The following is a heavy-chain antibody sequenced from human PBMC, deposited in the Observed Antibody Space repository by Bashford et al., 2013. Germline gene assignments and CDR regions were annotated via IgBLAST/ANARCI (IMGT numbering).Heavy chain of an antibody. Sequence: SSETLSLTCNVSGGSISRNNYYWGWIRQPPGKGLEWIGSIYYTDSTYYNPSLKSRVTIVADTSKKQFFMRLTSVTAADTAVYYCARSPWFVGNWFDTWGQGTLVTVSS. V-gene: IGHV4-39*01. CDR3: ARSPWFVGNWFDT. J-gene: IGHJ5*02. CDR2: IYYTDST. D-gene: IGHD3-9*01. CDR1: GGSISRNNYY.